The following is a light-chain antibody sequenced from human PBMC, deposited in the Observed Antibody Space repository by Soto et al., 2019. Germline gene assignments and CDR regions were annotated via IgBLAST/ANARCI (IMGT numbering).Light chain of an antibody. Sequence: EFVLTQSPGTLSLSPGERATLSCRARQSISGTYVAWYQKKPGQAPRLLLYGASSRATGIPDRFSGSGYGTDFTLTISRLEPGDSAVYYCQQYGSSSFAFGPGTKVEMK. V-gene: IGKV3-20*01. J-gene: IGKJ3*01. CDR1: QSISGTY. CDR3: QQYGSSSFA. CDR2: GAS.